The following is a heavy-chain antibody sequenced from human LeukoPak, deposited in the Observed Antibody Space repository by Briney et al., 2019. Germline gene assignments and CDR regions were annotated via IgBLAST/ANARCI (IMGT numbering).Heavy chain of an antibody. CDR2: ISYDGTYK. Sequence: GRSLRLSCAASGFAFNIYAMHWFRQAPGEGLDWVALISYDGTYKSYADSVKGRFTISRDISTDTLWLQMDSLRTEDTAVYYCAKGPLRGTAAAIDYWGQGTLVTVSS. CDR3: AKGPLRGTAAAIDY. J-gene: IGHJ4*02. CDR1: GFAFNIYA. D-gene: IGHD2-2*01. V-gene: IGHV3-30-3*01.